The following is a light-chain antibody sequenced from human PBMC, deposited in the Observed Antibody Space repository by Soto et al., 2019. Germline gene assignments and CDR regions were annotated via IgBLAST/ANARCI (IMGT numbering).Light chain of an antibody. CDR3: QQYNSYPVT. J-gene: IGKJ1*01. CDR2: KAS. V-gene: IGKV1-5*03. Sequence: DIPMTQSPSTLSASVGDRVTITCRASQSISSWLAWYQQKPGKAPKLLIYKASSLEGGVPSRFSGSGSGTEFTLTISSLQPDDCATYYCQQYNSYPVTFGQGTKVDIK. CDR1: QSISSW.